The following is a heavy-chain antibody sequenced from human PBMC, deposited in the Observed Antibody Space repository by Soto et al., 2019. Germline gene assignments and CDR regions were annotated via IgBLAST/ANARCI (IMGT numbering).Heavy chain of an antibody. CDR1: GFTFSSYA. CDR3: AKDPITMIVPGGMDV. D-gene: IGHD3-22*01. Sequence: TGGSLRLSCAASGFTFSSYAMSWVRQAPGKGLGWVSAISGSGGSTYYADSVKGRFTISRDNSKNTLYLQMNSLRAEDTAVYYCAKDPITMIVPGGMDVWGQGTTVTVSS. V-gene: IGHV3-23*01. CDR2: ISGSGGST. J-gene: IGHJ6*02.